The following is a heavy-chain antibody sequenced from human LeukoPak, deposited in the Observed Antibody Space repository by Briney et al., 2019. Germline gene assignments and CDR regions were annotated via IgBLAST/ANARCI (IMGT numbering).Heavy chain of an antibody. CDR1: GGSISSYY. CDR3: ARLDY. J-gene: IGHJ4*02. Sequence: PSKTLSLTCTVSGGSISSYYWSWIRQPPGKGLEWIGYIYYSGSTYYNPSLKSRVTISVDTSKNQFSLKLSSVTAADTAVYYCARLDYWGQGTLVTVSS. V-gene: IGHV4-59*12. CDR2: IYYSGST.